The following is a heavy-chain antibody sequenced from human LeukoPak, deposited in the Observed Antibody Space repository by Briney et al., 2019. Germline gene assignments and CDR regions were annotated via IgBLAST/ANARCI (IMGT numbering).Heavy chain of an antibody. CDR1: GYTFTSYG. CDR3: ARVRDIVVVPAAQDGDY. V-gene: IGHV1-18*01. D-gene: IGHD2-2*01. CDR2: ISAYNGNT. J-gene: IGHJ4*02. Sequence: ASVKVSCKASGYTFTSYGISWARQAPGQGLEWMGWISAYNGNTNYAQKLQGRVTMTTDTSTSTAYMELRSLRSDDTAVYYCARVRDIVVVPAAQDGDYWGQGTLVTVSS.